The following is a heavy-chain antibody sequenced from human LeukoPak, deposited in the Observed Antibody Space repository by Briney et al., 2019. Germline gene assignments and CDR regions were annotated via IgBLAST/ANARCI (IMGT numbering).Heavy chain of an antibody. CDR2: IIPIFGTA. CDR1: GGTFSSYA. CDR3: AREESGWFDP. Sequence: ASVKVSCKASGGTFSSYAIRWVRQAPGQGLEWMGGIIPIFGTANYAQKFQGRVTITADESTSTAYMELSSLRSEDTAVYYCAREESGWFDPWGQGTLVTVSS. J-gene: IGHJ5*02. V-gene: IGHV1-69*13.